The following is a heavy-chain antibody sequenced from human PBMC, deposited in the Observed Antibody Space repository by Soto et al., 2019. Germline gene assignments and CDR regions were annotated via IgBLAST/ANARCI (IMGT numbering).Heavy chain of an antibody. Sequence: GGSLRLSCAASGFTFSSYAMSWVRQAPGKGLEWVSAISGSGGSTYYADSVKGRFTISRDNSKNTLYLQMNSLRAEDTAVYYCAKDLKWFGELLSDYWGQGTLVTVSS. V-gene: IGHV3-23*01. CDR1: GFTFSSYA. D-gene: IGHD3-10*01. CDR3: AKDLKWFGELLSDY. J-gene: IGHJ4*02. CDR2: ISGSGGST.